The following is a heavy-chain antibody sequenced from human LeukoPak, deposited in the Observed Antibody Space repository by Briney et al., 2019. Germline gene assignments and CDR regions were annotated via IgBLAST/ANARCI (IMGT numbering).Heavy chain of an antibody. D-gene: IGHD2-21*01. V-gene: IGHV4-39*01. Sequence: ASETLSLTCTVSGGSISSSSYYWGWIRQPPGKGLEWIGSVYYNGATYYNPSLKSRVTISVDTSKNQFSLKLSSVTAADTAVYYCARPCGGDCYYGFAYWGQGTLVTVSS. CDR3: ARPCGGDCYYGFAY. CDR2: VYYNGAT. J-gene: IGHJ4*02. CDR1: GGSISSSSYY.